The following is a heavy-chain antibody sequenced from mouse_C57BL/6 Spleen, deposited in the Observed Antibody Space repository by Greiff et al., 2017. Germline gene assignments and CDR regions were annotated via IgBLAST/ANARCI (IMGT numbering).Heavy chain of an antibody. D-gene: IGHD1-1*01. CDR3: AREDPDYYGRAMDY. CDR2: IDPSDSET. V-gene: IGHV1-52*01. Sequence: QVQLQQPGAELVRPGSSVKLSCEASGYTFTSYWMHWVKQRPIQGLEWIGNIDPSDSETHYNQKFKDKATLTVDKSSSTAYMQLSSLTSEDSAVYYCAREDPDYYGRAMDYWGQGTSVTVSS. J-gene: IGHJ4*01. CDR1: GYTFTSYW.